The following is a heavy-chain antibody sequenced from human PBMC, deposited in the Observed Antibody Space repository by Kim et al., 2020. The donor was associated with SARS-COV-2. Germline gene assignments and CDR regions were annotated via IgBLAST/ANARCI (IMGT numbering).Heavy chain of an antibody. CDR1: GGSISDNLYY. CDR2: IYKSGNT. V-gene: IGHV4-39*01. CDR3: AGNQALSGYYYMDD. J-gene: IGHJ6*03. D-gene: IGHD3-9*01. Sequence: SETLSLTCNVSGGSISDNLYYWGWIRQPPGKGLEWIGSIYKSGNTHYKSSLKGRVTISVDTSKNQIALKLNSVTAEDTAVYYCAGNQALSGYYYMDDWG.